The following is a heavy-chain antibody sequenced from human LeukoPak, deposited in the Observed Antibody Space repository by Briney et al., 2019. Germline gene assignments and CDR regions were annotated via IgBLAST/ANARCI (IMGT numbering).Heavy chain of an antibody. Sequence: SETLSLTCAVSGGSISRINLWNWVRQPPGKGLEWIGEIYHTGSTNYNPSLKSRVTMSVDKPRNQFSLRLSSVTAADTAVYYCAAYCSGGNCLDYWGQGILVTVSS. CDR1: GGSISRINL. CDR3: AAYCSGGNCLDY. D-gene: IGHD2-15*01. J-gene: IGHJ4*02. CDR2: IYHTGST. V-gene: IGHV4-4*02.